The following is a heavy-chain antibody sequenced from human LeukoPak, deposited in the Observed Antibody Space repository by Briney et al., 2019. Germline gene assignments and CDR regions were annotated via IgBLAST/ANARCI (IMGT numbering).Heavy chain of an antibody. CDR1: GFTFSSYE. Sequence: PGRSLRLSCAASGFTFSSYEMNWVRQAPGKGLEWDSYISSSGSTIYYADSVKGRFTISRDNAKNSLYLQMNSLRAEDTAVYYCARSYYYDSSGYSNWFDPWGQGTLVTVSS. CDR3: ARSYYYDSSGYSNWFDP. V-gene: IGHV3-48*03. CDR2: ISSSGSTI. D-gene: IGHD3-22*01. J-gene: IGHJ5*02.